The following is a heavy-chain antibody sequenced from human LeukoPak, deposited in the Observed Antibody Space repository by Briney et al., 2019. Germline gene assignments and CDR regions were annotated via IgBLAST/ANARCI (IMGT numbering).Heavy chain of an antibody. D-gene: IGHD1-26*01. J-gene: IGHJ4*02. CDR2: ISGSGYST. V-gene: IGHV3-23*01. Sequence: GGSLRLSCAASGFTFSSYAMSWVRQAPGKGPEWVSGISGSGYSTYYADSVKGRFTISRDNSKNTLYLQMNSLRAEDMALYFCAQWSRYFDYWGQGTLVTVSS. CDR3: AQWSRYFDY. CDR1: GFTFSSYA.